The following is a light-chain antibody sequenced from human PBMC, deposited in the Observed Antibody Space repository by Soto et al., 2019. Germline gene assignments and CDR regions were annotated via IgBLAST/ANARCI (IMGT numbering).Light chain of an antibody. J-gene: IGLJ2*01. CDR2: GNS. V-gene: IGLV1-40*01. CDR1: SSNIGVGYD. CDR3: QSYDISLSVV. Sequence: QLVLTQPPSVSGAPGQRVTISCTGSSSNIGVGYDVHWYHQLPGTAPKLLIYGNSNRPSGVPDRFSGSKSGTSASLAITGLQAEDEADYYCQSYDISLSVVFGGGTKLTVL.